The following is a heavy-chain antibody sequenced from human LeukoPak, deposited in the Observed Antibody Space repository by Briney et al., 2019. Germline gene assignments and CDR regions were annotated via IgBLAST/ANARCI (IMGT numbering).Heavy chain of an antibody. CDR2: ISYNGSNK. D-gene: IGHD4-17*01. J-gene: IGHJ6*02. Sequence: GGSLRPSCSASGLTFSCYAMPWVRQAPGRGLEWGAAISYNGSNKYYADTVNGRFTISRDNSKNTLYLKMTSLRAEDTAVYYCARDYGDFHYYYYGMDVWGQGTTVTVSS. V-gene: IGHV3-30-3*01. CDR3: ARDYGDFHYYYYGMDV. CDR1: GLTFSCYA.